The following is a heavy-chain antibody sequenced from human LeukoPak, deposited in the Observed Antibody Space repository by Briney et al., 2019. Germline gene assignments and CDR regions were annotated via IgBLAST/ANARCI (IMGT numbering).Heavy chain of an antibody. CDR3: ARDCGSYSYYFDY. V-gene: IGHV3-11*04. J-gene: IGHJ4*02. CDR2: ISSSGSTI. Sequence: NPGGSLRLSCAASGFTFSSYAMSWIRQAPGKGLEWVSYISSSGSTIYYADSVKGRFTISRDNAKNSLYLQMNSLRAEDKAVYYCARDCGSYSYYFDYWGQGTLVTVSS. CDR1: GFTFSSYA. D-gene: IGHD1-26*01.